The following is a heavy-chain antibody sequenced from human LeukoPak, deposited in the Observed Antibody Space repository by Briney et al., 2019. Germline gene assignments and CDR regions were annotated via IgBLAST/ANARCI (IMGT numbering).Heavy chain of an antibody. Sequence: SETLSLTCTVSGGSISSGSYYWSWIRQPAGKGLEWIGRFYTSGSTNYNPSLKSRVTISVDTSKNQFSLKLSSVTVADTAVYYCARATADDYPYYYYMDVWGKGTTVTVSS. J-gene: IGHJ6*03. CDR1: GGSISSGSYY. CDR3: ARATADDYPYYYYMDV. CDR2: FYTSGST. D-gene: IGHD4-11*01. V-gene: IGHV4-61*02.